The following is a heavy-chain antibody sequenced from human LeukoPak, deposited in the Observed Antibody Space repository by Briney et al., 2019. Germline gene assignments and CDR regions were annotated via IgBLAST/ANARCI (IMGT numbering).Heavy chain of an antibody. CDR1: GFSFSSYA. CDR3: ARDSAGVLDY. CDR2: ISGSGGST. V-gene: IGHV3-23*01. Sequence: PGGSLRLSCAASGFSFSSYAMSWVRQAPGKGLEWVSAISGSGGSTYYADSVKGRFTISRDNCKNTLYLQMNSLRAEDTAVYYCARDSAGVLDYWGQGSLVTVSP. D-gene: IGHD1-1*01. J-gene: IGHJ4*02.